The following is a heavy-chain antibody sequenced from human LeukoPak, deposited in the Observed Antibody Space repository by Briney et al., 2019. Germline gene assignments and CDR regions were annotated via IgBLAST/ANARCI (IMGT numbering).Heavy chain of an antibody. Sequence: ASVKVSCKASGGTFSSYAISWVRQAPGQGLEWMGWINPKNGDTHYAQKFQGWVTMTRDTSITTVYMELNRLTSDDTALYYCARVGYCSGDRCYLHFDYWGQGTLVTVSS. CDR2: INPKNGDT. V-gene: IGHV1-2*04. CDR1: GGTFSSYA. D-gene: IGHD2-15*01. CDR3: ARVGYCSGDRCYLHFDY. J-gene: IGHJ4*02.